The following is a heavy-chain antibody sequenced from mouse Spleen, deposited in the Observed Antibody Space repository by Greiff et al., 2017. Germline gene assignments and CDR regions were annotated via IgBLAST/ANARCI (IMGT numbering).Heavy chain of an antibody. CDR1: GYSFTDYN. J-gene: IGHJ2*01. V-gene: IGHV1-39*01. D-gene: IGHD3-1*01. CDR2: INPNYGTT. Sequence: EVKLMESGPELVKPGASVKISCKASGYSFTDYNMNWVKQSNGKSLEWIGVINPNYGTTGYNQKFKDKATLTVDQSSSTAYMQLISLTSEDSAVYYCARRQLGQYYFDYWGQGTTLTVSS. CDR3: ARRQLGQYYFDY.